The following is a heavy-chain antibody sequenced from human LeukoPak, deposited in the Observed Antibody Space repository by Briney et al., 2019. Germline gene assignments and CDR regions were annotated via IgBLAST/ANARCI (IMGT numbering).Heavy chain of an antibody. V-gene: IGHV3-30-3*01. D-gene: IGHD1-26*01. J-gene: IGHJ4*02. CDR3: ARYSGNYGFDY. CDR1: GFTFSNYA. CDR2: ISYDGSNK. Sequence: LGGSLRLSCAASGFTFSNYAMHWVRQAPGKGLEWVAVISYDGSNKYYADSVKGRFTISRDHSKNTVSLQMNSLRPEDTALYYCARYSGNYGFDYWGQGTLVTVSS.